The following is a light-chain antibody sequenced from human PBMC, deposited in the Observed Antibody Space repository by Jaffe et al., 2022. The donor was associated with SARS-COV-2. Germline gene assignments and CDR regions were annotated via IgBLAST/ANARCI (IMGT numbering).Light chain of an antibody. Sequence: QSVLTQPPSVSGAPGQRVTISCTGSSSNIGAGYDVHWYQQFPGAAPKLLIYDDSNRPSGVPDRFSGSKSGTSASLAITGLQAEDEADYYCQSYDSSLGGLVFGGGAKLTVL. CDR1: SSNIGAGYD. J-gene: IGLJ2*01. V-gene: IGLV1-40*01. CDR3: QSYDSSLGGLV. CDR2: DDS.